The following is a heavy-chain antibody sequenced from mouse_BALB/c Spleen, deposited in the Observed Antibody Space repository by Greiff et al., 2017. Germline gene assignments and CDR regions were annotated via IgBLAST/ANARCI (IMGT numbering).Heavy chain of an antibody. Sequence: VQLVESGPGLVQPSQSLSITCTVSGFSLTSYGVHWVRQSPGKGLEWLGVIWSGGSTDYNAAFISRLSISKDNSKSQVFFKMNSLQANDTAIYYCARGKYGNPWFAYWGQGTLVTVSA. CDR2: IWSGGST. D-gene: IGHD2-10*02. CDR1: GFSLTSYG. V-gene: IGHV2-2*02. CDR3: ARGKYGNPWFAY. J-gene: IGHJ3*01.